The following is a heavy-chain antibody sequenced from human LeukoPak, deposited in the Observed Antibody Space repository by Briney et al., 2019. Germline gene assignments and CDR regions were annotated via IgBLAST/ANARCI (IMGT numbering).Heavy chain of an antibody. V-gene: IGHV4-59*01. CDR1: GASISRYY. CDR2: IYYSGST. CDR3: ARNGDLCIDF. Sequence: SETLSLTCTVSGASISRYYWNWIRQSAGKGLEWIGYIYYSGSTNYNPSLKSRVTISVDTSKNQFSLKLSSVTAADTAVYYCARNGDLCIDFWGQGTLVTVSS. D-gene: IGHD4-17*01. J-gene: IGHJ4*02.